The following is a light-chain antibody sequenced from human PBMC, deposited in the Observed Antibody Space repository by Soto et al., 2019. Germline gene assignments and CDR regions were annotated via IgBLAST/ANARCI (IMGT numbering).Light chain of an antibody. CDR2: DAS. Sequence: EIVLTQSPATLSLSPGERATLSCRASQSVSNYLAWYQQRPGQAPRLLIYDASNRATGIPARFSGSGSGTDFTLTISSLEPEDVAVYYCQQRSNWYTFGQGTKLEIK. CDR3: QQRSNWYT. J-gene: IGKJ2*01. CDR1: QSVSNY. V-gene: IGKV3-11*01.